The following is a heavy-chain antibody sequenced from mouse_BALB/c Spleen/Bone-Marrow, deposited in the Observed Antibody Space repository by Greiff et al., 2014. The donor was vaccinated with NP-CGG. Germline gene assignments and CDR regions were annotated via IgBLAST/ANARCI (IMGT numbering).Heavy chain of an antibody. J-gene: IGHJ3*01. CDR2: INPYNDGT. Sequence: VQLKESGPELVKPGASVKMSCKASGYTFTSYIIHWVKQKPGQGLEWIGYINPYNDGTKYNEKFKGKATLSSDKSSSTAYMELSSLTSADSAVYYGAGPAWFAYWGQGTLVTVS. V-gene: IGHV1-14*01. CDR3: AGPAWFAY. CDR1: GYTFTSYI.